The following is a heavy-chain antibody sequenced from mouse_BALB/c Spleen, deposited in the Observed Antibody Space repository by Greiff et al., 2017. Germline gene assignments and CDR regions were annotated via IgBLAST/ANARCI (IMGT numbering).Heavy chain of an antibody. Sequence: QVQLKESGAELVRPGSSVKISCKASGYAFSSYWMNWVKQRPGQGLEWIGQIYPGDGDTNYNGKFKGKATLTADKSSSTAYMQLSSLTSEDSAVYFCAIIRYYGSCYFDYWGQGTTLTVSS. V-gene: IGHV1-80*01. CDR2: IYPGDGDT. CDR3: AIIRYYGSCYFDY. J-gene: IGHJ2*01. CDR1: GYAFSSYW. D-gene: IGHD1-1*01.